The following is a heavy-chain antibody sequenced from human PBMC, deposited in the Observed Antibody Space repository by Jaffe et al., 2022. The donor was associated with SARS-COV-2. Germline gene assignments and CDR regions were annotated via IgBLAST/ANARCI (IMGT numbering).Heavy chain of an antibody. J-gene: IGHJ5*02. CDR3: VRQAVVAGRVDWFDP. CDR2: IYVIGNT. D-gene: IGHD2-15*01. CDR1: GGSVGSGPYY. V-gene: IGHV4-39*01. Sequence: QLQLQESGPGLVKPSETLSLTCTVSGGSVGSGPYYWGWIRQSPVRRLEWIATIYVIGNTFYNPSLKSRVTISVDTSKNQVSLKLSSVTAADTAVYYCVRQAVVAGRVDWFDPWGQGSLVTVSS.